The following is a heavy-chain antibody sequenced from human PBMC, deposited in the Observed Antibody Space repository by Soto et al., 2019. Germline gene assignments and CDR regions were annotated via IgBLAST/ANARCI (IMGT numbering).Heavy chain of an antibody. D-gene: IGHD3-10*01. CDR3: AGEWGGFGY. Sequence: GGSLRLSCAASGFIFRIYLMTWVRQAPGKGLEWVANINRDGSEKYYVDSVKGRFTISRDNTKNLLYLEMNSLRAEDTAIYYGAGEWGGFGYWGQGTLVTVSS. CDR1: GFIFRIYL. J-gene: IGHJ4*02. CDR2: INRDGSEK. V-gene: IGHV3-7*03.